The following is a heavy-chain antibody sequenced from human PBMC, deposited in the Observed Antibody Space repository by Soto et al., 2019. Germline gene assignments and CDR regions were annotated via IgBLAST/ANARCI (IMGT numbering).Heavy chain of an antibody. Sequence: GGSLRLSCAASGFTFSTYAMSWVRQAPGKGLEWVSGISASGVSTYYADSVKGRVTISRDNSKNTLYLQMNSLRAEDTAVYYCAKGRDQWPVIMVSWGQGTLVTVSS. V-gene: IGHV3-23*01. CDR2: ISASGVST. D-gene: IGHD2-8*01. CDR3: AKGRDQWPVIMVS. CDR1: GFTFSTYA. J-gene: IGHJ5*02.